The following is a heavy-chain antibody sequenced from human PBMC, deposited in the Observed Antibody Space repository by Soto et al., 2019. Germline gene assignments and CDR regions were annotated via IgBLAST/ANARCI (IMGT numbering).Heavy chain of an antibody. D-gene: IGHD3-3*01. CDR3: AKVGPLEWLFTDAFDI. Sequence: EVQLLESGGGLVQPGGSLRLSCAASGFTFSSYAMSWVRQAPGKGLEWVSAISGSGGSTYYADSVKGRFTISRDNSKNTLYLQMNSLRAEDTAVYYCAKVGPLEWLFTDAFDIWGQGTMVTVSS. V-gene: IGHV3-23*01. CDR2: ISGSGGST. CDR1: GFTFSSYA. J-gene: IGHJ3*02.